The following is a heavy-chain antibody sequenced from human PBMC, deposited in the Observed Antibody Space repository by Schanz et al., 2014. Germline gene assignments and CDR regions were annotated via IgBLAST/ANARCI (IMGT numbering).Heavy chain of an antibody. V-gene: IGHV1-8*01. CDR1: GYTFTSYD. CDR3: ARGRTFDY. Sequence: QVLQVQSGSELKKPGTSVKVSCTASGYTFTSYDINWVRQAPGQGLEWLGWMNPNSGNPGFAQKFRDRVTMTRNTSMSTAYIELHILTSEDTAVYYCARGRTFDYWGQGTLVTVSS. CDR2: MNPNSGNP. J-gene: IGHJ4*02.